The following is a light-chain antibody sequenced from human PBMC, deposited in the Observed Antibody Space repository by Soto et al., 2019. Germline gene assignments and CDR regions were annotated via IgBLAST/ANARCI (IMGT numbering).Light chain of an antibody. CDR2: DAS. CDR3: QQYDNLPLT. V-gene: IGKV1-33*01. Sequence: DIQMTQSPSSLSASVGDRVTITCQASQDISNYLNWYQQKPGKAPKLLIYDASNWETGVPSRFSGSGYGTDFTFTISSLQPEDIATYYCQQYDNLPLTFGGGTKVEIK. CDR1: QDISNY. J-gene: IGKJ4*01.